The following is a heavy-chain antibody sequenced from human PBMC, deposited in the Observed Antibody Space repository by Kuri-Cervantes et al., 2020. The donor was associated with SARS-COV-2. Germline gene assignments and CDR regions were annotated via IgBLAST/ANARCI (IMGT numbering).Heavy chain of an antibody. V-gene: IGHV4-4*07. J-gene: IGHJ4*02. CDR3: ATDEQWLVDY. D-gene: IGHD6-19*01. Sequence: ESLKISCTVSGGSISSYYWSWIRPPAGEGLEWIGRNYTSGSTNYNPSLKSRVTMSVDTSKNQFALKLSYLTAADTAVYYCATDEQWLVDYWGQGTLVTVSS. CDR2: NYTSGST. CDR1: GGSISSYY.